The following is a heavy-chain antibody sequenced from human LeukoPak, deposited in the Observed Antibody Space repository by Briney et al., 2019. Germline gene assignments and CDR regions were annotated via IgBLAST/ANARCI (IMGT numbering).Heavy chain of an antibody. D-gene: IGHD3-10*01. CDR2: IYYSGIT. CDR3: ARVVEYLYYFDS. Sequence: SETLSLTCTVSGGSISSDYWSWIRQPPGKGLEWIGYIYYSGITSYNPSLQSRVTISVDTSKNQFSLNLSSVTAADTAVYYCARVVEYLYYFDSWGQGTLVTVSS. CDR1: GGSISSDY. J-gene: IGHJ4*02. V-gene: IGHV4-59*08.